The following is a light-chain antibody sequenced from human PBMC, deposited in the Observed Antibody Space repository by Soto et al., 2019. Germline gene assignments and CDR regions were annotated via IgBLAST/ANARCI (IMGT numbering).Light chain of an antibody. Sequence: EFVLTQSPGTLSLSPGERATLSCRASQSIRSSHLAWYQQKPGQAPRVLIYATSSRATGIPDRFSGSGSGTDFTLTISRLEPEDFAVYHCQQYDSLPLTFGGGTKVDIK. V-gene: IGKV3-20*01. CDR1: QSIRSSH. J-gene: IGKJ4*01. CDR3: QQYDSLPLT. CDR2: ATS.